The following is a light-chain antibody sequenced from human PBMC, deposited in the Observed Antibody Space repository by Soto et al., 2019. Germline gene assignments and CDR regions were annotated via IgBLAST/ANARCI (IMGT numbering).Light chain of an antibody. Sequence: QSALTQPACVSGCPGQSMTISCTGTSSDVGAYNFVSWHQQHPGKAPKLMIYNVYDRPSGISYRFSGSKSGNTASLTISGLQGEDEADYYCSAYTVSRTYVFGTGTKVTVL. V-gene: IGLV2-14*03. CDR1: SSDVGAYNF. J-gene: IGLJ1*01. CDR2: NVY. CDR3: SAYTVSRTYV.